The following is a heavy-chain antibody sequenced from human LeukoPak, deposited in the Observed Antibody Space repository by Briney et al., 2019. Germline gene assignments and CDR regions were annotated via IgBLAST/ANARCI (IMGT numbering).Heavy chain of an antibody. J-gene: IGHJ4*02. CDR1: GFTFSSYA. V-gene: IGHV3-30-3*01. CDR2: ISYDGNNK. Sequence: GGSLRLSCAASGFTFSSYAMHWVRQAPGKGLEWVAVISYDGNNKYYADSVKGRFTISRDNSKNTLYLQMNSLRAEDTAVYYCASRYYDSSGYYSGIDYWGQGTLVTVSS. CDR3: ASRYYDSSGYYSGIDY. D-gene: IGHD3-22*01.